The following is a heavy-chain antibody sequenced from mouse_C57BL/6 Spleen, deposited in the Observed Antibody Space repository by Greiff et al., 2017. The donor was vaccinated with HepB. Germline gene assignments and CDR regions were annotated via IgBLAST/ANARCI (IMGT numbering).Heavy chain of an antibody. V-gene: IGHV1-82*01. Sequence: QVQLKESGPELVKPGASVKISCKASGYAFSSSWMNWVKQRPGKGLEWIGRIYPGDGDTNYNGKFKGKATLTADKSSSTAYMQLSSLTSEDSAVYFCAREGNSVWWGQGTLVTVSA. CDR2: IYPGDGDT. CDR1: GYAFSSSW. J-gene: IGHJ3*02. CDR3: AREGNSVW.